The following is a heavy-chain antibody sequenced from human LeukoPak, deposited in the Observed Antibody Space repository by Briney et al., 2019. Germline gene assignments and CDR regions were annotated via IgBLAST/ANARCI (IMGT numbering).Heavy chain of an antibody. D-gene: IGHD3-10*01. CDR1: GFTFSNYW. V-gene: IGHV3-74*01. CDR2: ISTDGSQT. CDR3: VRSLRSAEF. J-gene: IGHJ4*02. Sequence: GGSLRLSCEASGFTFSNYWMHWVRQAPGKGLMWVSQISTDGSQTFYADSVKGRFTISRDNAKNTLFLQMDSLRPEDTAVYYCVRSLRSAEFWGQGTLVTVSS.